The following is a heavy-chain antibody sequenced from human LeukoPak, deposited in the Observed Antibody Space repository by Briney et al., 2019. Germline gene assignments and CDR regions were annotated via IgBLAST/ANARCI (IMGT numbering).Heavy chain of an antibody. V-gene: IGHV3-48*03. CDR1: GFTFSSYE. D-gene: IGHD3-3*01. Sequence: GGSLRLSCAASGFTFSSYEMNWVRQAPGKGLEWVSYISSSGSTICYADSVKGRFTISRDNAKNSLYLQMNSLRAEDTAVYYCARGGQGYDLNWFDPWGQGTLVTVSS. CDR2: ISSSGSTI. J-gene: IGHJ5*02. CDR3: ARGGQGYDLNWFDP.